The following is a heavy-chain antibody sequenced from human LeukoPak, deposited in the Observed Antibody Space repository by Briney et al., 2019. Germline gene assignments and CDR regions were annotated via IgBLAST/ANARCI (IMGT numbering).Heavy chain of an antibody. Sequence: GGSLRLSCAASGFTFSSYAMSWVRQAPGKGLEWVSAISGSGVNTDYADPVKGRFTISRDNSKNTLYLQMNSLRAEDTAVYYCAKNAYCTNGGCSMYYLDYWGQGTLVTVSS. CDR3: AKNAYCTNGGCSMYYLDY. CDR1: GFTFSSYA. V-gene: IGHV3-23*01. CDR2: ISGSGVNT. D-gene: IGHD2-8*01. J-gene: IGHJ4*02.